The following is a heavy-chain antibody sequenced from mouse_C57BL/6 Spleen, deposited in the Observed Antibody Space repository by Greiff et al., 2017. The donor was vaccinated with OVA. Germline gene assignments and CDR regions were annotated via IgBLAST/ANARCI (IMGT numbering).Heavy chain of an antibody. J-gene: IGHJ2*01. CDR3: ARDHWVGLFDY. Sequence: VQLQQSGAELVRPGTSVKVSCKASGYAFTNYLIEWVKQRPGQGLEWIGVINPGSGGTNYNEKFKGKATLTADKSSSTAYMQLSSLTSEDSAVYFCARDHWVGLFDYWGQGTTLTVSS. D-gene: IGHD4-1*01. V-gene: IGHV1-54*01. CDR1: GYAFTNYL. CDR2: INPGSGGT.